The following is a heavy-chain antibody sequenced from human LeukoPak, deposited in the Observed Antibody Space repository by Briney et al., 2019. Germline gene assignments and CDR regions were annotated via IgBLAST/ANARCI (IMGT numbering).Heavy chain of an antibody. J-gene: IGHJ4*02. D-gene: IGHD6-13*01. Sequence: SETLSLTCTVSGGSISSSSYYWGWIRQPPGKGLEWIGSIYYSGSTYYNPSLKSRVTISVDTSKNQISLKLSSVTAADTAVYYCARFSIAAAGPTDYFHYWGQGTLATVSS. CDR2: IYYSGST. V-gene: IGHV4-39*01. CDR1: GGSISSSSYY. CDR3: ARFSIAAAGPTDYFHY.